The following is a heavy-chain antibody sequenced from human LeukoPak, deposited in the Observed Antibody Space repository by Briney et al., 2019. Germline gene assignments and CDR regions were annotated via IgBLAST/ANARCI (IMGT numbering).Heavy chain of an antibody. J-gene: IGHJ1*01. CDR3: VRDLGYCSGGSCYSGYFQH. CDR2: IYYSGST. CDR1: GGSISSYY. D-gene: IGHD2-15*01. Sequence: SETLSLTCTVSGGSISSYYWSWIRQPPGKGLELIGYIYYSGSTNYNPSLKSRVTISVDTSKNQFSLKLSSVTAADTAVYYCVRDLGYCSGGSCYSGYFQHWGQGTLVTVSS. V-gene: IGHV4-59*01.